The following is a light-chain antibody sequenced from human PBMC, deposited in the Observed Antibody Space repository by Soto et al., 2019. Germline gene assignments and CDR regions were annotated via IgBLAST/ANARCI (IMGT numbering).Light chain of an antibody. CDR1: SSDIGGYNY. CDR2: DVA. CDR3: CSYADTNTLI. Sequence: QSALTQPRSVSGSPGQSVTISCIGTSSDIGGYNYVSWYQQHPGKAPKVLIYDVAKRPSGVSDRFSGSKSGNTASLTTSGLQAEDEADYYCCSYADTNTLIFGGGTKVTVL. J-gene: IGLJ1*01. V-gene: IGLV2-11*01.